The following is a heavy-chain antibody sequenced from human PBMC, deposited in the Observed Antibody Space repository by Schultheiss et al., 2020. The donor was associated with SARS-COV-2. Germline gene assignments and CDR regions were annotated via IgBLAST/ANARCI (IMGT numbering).Heavy chain of an antibody. CDR1: GFTFSSYA. CDR3: AKDPKRNYYDSSGYSYYFDY. V-gene: IGHV3-23*01. J-gene: IGHJ4*02. CDR2: ISGSGGST. Sequence: GGSLRLSCAASGFTFSSYAMSWVRQAPGKGLEWVSAISGSGGSTYYADSVKGRFTISRDNSKNTLYLQMNSLRAEDTAVYYCAKDPKRNYYDSSGYSYYFDYWGQGTLVTVSP. D-gene: IGHD3-22*01.